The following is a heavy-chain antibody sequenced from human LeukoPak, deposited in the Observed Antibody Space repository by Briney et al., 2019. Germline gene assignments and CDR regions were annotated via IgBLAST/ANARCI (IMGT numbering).Heavy chain of an antibody. CDR2: IYSGGTT. V-gene: IGHV3-53*01. CDR1: GLTVSSNY. D-gene: IGHD4-17*01. CDR3: ARGPVTKFEI. Sequence: PGGSLRLSCAASGLTVSSNYMSWVRQAPGKGLEWVSVIYSGGTTYYADSVKGRFTISRVNSNNTLYLQMNSLGAEDTAVYYCARGPVTKFEIWGQGTILTVSS. J-gene: IGHJ3*02.